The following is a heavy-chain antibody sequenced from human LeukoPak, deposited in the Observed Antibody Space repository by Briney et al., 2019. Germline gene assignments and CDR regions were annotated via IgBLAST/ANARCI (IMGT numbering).Heavy chain of an antibody. V-gene: IGHV1-24*01. D-gene: IGHD2-8*01. CDR1: GYTLTELS. CDR3: ARVPPPYCTNGVCYRVRFWFDP. Sequence: ASVKVSCKVSGYTLTELSMHWVRQAPGKGLEWMGGFDPEDGETIYAQKFQGRVTMTEDTSTDTAYMELSSLRAEDTAVYYCARVPPPYCTNGVCYRVRFWFDPWGQGTLVTVSS. CDR2: FDPEDGET. J-gene: IGHJ5*02.